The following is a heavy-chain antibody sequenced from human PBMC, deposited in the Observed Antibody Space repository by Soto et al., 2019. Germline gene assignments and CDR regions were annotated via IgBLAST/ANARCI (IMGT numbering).Heavy chain of an antibody. CDR1: GYSFTSYW. J-gene: IGHJ6*02. D-gene: IGHD5-18*01. CDR2: IYPGDSDT. CDR3: ARHHVDTAMVTRYYYYYGMDV. Sequence: GESLKISCKGSGYSFTSYWIGWVRQMPEKGLEWMGIIYPGDSDTRYSPSFQGQVTISADKSISTAYLQWSSLKASDTAMYYCARHHVDTAMVTRYYYYYGMDVWGQGTTVTVSS. V-gene: IGHV5-51*01.